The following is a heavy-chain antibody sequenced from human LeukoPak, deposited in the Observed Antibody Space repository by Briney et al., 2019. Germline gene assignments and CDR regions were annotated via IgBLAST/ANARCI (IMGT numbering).Heavy chain of an antibody. CDR3: ARNVVSGVHNAVAI. V-gene: IGHV1-8*03. D-gene: IGHD5/OR15-5a*01. CDR1: GYTFTNYD. CDR2: MNPNNDNI. J-gene: IGHJ3*02. Sequence: ASVKVSCKASGYTFTNYDISWVRQATGQGLEWMGWMNPNNDNIAYAQRFQGRITITKDTSISTVYMELSSLRSEDTAVYYCARNVVSGVHNAVAIWGQGTTVTVSS.